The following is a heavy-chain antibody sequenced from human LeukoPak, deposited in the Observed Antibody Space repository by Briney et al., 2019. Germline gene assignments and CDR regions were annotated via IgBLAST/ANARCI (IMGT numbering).Heavy chain of an antibody. V-gene: IGHV1-69*04. CDR1: GGTFSSYA. Sequence: SVKVSCKASGGTFSSYAISWVRQAPGQGLEWMGRIIPILGIANYAQKFQGRVTITADKSTSTAYMELSSLRSEDTAVYYCARVRRVKFPLKYYFDYWGQGTLVTVSS. CDR2: IIPILGIA. CDR3: ARVRRVKFPLKYYFDY. J-gene: IGHJ4*02. D-gene: IGHD3-10*01.